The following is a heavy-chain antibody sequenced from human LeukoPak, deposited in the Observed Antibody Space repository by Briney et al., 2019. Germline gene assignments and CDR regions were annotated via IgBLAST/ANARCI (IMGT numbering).Heavy chain of an antibody. J-gene: IGHJ6*03. Sequence: SETLSLTCAVYGGSFIGFHWNWIRQPPGKGLEWIGDINHSGSTNYNPSLKSRVTISVDTSKNQFSLKLSSVTAADTAVYYCARAASQDYYYYYMDVWGKGTTVTVSS. CDR2: INHSGST. D-gene: IGHD5-18*01. CDR3: ARAASQDYYYYYMDV. CDR1: GGSFIGFH. V-gene: IGHV4-34*01.